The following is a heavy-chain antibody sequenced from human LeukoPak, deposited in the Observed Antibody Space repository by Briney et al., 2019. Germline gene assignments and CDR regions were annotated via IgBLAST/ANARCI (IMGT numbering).Heavy chain of an antibody. CDR3: AREVDSSGYVFEY. J-gene: IGHJ4*02. Sequence: GGSLRLSCAASGFTFSSYGMSWVRQAPGKGLVWVSRISSDGSRVTYADSVKGRFTISRDNAKNSLYLQMNSLRVEDTAVYYCAREVDSSGYVFEYWGQGTLVTVSS. V-gene: IGHV3-74*01. CDR2: ISSDGSRV. CDR1: GFTFSSYG. D-gene: IGHD3-22*01.